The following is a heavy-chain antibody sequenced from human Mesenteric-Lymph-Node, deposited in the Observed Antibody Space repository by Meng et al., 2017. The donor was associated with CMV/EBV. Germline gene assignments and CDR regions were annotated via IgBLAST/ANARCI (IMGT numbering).Heavy chain of an antibody. CDR3: TYVWGSYRLDY. CDR2: IYWDDDK. V-gene: IGHV2-5*02. CDR1: RFSLLTSGVG. J-gene: IGHJ4*02. D-gene: IGHD3-16*02. Sequence: CTFSRFSLLTSGVGVGWIRQPPGKALEWLALIYWDDDKRYSPSLKSRLTITKDTSKNQVVLTMTNMDPVDTATYYCTYVWGSYRLDYWGQGTLVTVSS.